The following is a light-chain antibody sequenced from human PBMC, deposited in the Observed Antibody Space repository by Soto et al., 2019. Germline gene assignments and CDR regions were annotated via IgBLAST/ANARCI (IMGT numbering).Light chain of an antibody. V-gene: IGLV1-40*01. J-gene: IGLJ2*01. Sequence: QSVLTQPPSVSGAPGQRVTISCTGSSSNIGAGYDVHWYQQLPGTAPKLLIYGNSNRPSGVPDRFSGSKSGTSASLAITGFQAEDEADYNCQSYASSLSGVVFGGGTKLTVL. CDR3: QSYASSLSGVV. CDR1: SSNIGAGYD. CDR2: GNS.